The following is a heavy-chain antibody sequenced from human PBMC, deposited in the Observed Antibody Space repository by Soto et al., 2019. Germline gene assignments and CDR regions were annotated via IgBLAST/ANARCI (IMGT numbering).Heavy chain of an antibody. CDR2: IYTGGTR. CDR3: ARDVPNWSPDSDYYGMDV. V-gene: IGHV3-53*01. CDR1: GFSVSSYY. J-gene: IGHJ6*02. Sequence: EVLLVESGGGLIQPGGSLRLSCAASGFSVSSYYMTWVRQAPGKGLEWVSVIYTGGTRNYADSVRGRFTISRDNSKNTVDLQMTSLRADDTAVYYCARDVPNWSPDSDYYGMDVWGQGTTVTVAS. D-gene: IGHD1-1*01.